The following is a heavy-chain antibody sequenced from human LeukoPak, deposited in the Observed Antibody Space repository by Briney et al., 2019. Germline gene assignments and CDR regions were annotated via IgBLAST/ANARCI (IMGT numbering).Heavy chain of an antibody. CDR3: ASSAGYCSGGSCCYY. J-gene: IGHJ4*02. CDR2: ISSSSSYI. CDR1: GFTFSSYS. Sequence: GGSLRLSCAASGFTFSSYSMNWVRQAPGKGLEWVSSISSSSSYIYYADSVKGRFTISRDNAKNSLYLQMNSLRAEDTAVYYCASSAGYCSGGSCCYYWGQGTLVTVSS. V-gene: IGHV3-21*01. D-gene: IGHD2-15*01.